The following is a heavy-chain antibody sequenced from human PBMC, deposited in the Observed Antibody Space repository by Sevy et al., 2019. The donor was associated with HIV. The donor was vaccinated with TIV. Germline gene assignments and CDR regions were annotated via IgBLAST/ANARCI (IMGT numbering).Heavy chain of an antibody. J-gene: IGHJ4*02. Sequence: GGSLRLSCAASGFTFSSYAMSWVRQAPGKGLEWVSAISGSGGSTYYADSVKGRFTISRDNSKSMVYLQMNSLRAEDTAVYYCAKGGDVWSGYYSYYFDYWGQGTLVTVSS. CDR2: ISGSGGST. CDR3: AKGGDVWSGYYSYYFDY. CDR1: GFTFSSYA. V-gene: IGHV3-23*01. D-gene: IGHD3-3*01.